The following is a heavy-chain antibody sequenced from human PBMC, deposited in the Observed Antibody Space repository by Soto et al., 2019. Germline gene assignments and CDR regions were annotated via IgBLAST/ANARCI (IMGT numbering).Heavy chain of an antibody. CDR1: GFIFNNYW. CDR2: INGDGSTT. V-gene: IGHV3-74*01. J-gene: IGHJ4*02. D-gene: IGHD3-16*01. Sequence: GGSLRLSCAASGFIFNNYWMHWVRQAPGKGLVWVSRINGDGSTTTYVDSAKGRFTISRDNAKNTVYLQMNSLRAEDTAVYYCARGSGPRGRPYWGQGILVTVSS. CDR3: ARGSGPRGRPY.